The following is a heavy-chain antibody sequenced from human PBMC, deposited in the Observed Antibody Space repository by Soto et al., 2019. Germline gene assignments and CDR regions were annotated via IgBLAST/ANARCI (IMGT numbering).Heavy chain of an antibody. CDR1: GYTLTSYA. J-gene: IGHJ6*02. D-gene: IGHD2-2*01. CDR3: ARLGYCSSTSCYLGYYGMDV. V-gene: IGHV1-3*01. CDR2: INAGNGNT. Sequence: ASVKVSCKASGYTLTSYAMHWVRQAPGQRLEWMGWINAGNGNTKYSQKFQGRVTITRDTSASTAYMELSSLRSEDTAVYYCARLGYCSSTSCYLGYYGMDVWGQGTTVTVSS.